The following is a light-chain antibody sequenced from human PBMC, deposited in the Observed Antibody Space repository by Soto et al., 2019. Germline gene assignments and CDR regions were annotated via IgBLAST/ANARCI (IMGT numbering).Light chain of an antibody. J-gene: IGLJ1*01. CDR1: SSNIGNNY. CDR2: ENN. CDR3: GTWDSSLSAVV. V-gene: IGLV1-51*02. Sequence: QSVLTQPPSVSAAPGQKVTISCSGSSSNIGNNYVSWYQQLPGPAPKLLIYENNKRPSGIPDRFSGSKSGTSATLGITGLQTGDEADYYCGTWDSSLSAVVFGTGTKLTVL.